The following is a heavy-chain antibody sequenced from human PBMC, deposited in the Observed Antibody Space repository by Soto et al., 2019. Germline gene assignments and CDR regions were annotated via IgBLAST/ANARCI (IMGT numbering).Heavy chain of an antibody. CDR2: VSGSGGSI. CDR3: AKARLDSEGFVGI. V-gene: IGHV3-23*01. D-gene: IGHD5-18*01. Sequence: EVQLLESGGGVVQPGGSRRLSCAASGFTFSRYAMSWVRQAPGKGLEWVSSVSGSGGSIYYADSVKGGFTISRDNSKTALYLQMNRLRAEDTSVYYCAKARLDSEGFVGIWGQGTRVNVSS. J-gene: IGHJ3*02. CDR1: GFTFSRYA.